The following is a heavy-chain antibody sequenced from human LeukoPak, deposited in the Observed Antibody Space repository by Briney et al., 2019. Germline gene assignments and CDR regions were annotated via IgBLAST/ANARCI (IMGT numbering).Heavy chain of an antibody. CDR1: GYTFTSYG. CDR3: ARAYDYVWGGYRPFDY. Sequence: ASVKVSCKASGYTFTSYGISWVRQAPGQGLEWMGWISAYNGNTNYAQKLQGRVTMTTDTSTSTAYMELRSLRSDDTAVYYCARAYDYVWGGYRPFDYWGQGTLVTVSS. J-gene: IGHJ4*02. V-gene: IGHV1-18*01. CDR2: ISAYNGNT. D-gene: IGHD3-16*02.